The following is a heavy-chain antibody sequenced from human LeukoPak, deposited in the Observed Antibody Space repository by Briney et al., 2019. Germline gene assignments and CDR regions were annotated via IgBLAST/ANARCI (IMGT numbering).Heavy chain of an antibody. CDR1: GYTFTSYD. J-gene: IGHJ6*03. V-gene: IGHV1-8*01. Sequence: GASVKVSCKASGYTFTSYDINWVRQATGQGLEWMGWMNPNSGNTGYAQKFQGRVTMTRNTSISTAYMELNSLRSEDTAVYYCARAGVEMATIDYYYYMDVWGKGTTVTVSS. CDR2: MNPNSGNT. CDR3: ARAGVEMATIDYYYYMDV. D-gene: IGHD5-24*01.